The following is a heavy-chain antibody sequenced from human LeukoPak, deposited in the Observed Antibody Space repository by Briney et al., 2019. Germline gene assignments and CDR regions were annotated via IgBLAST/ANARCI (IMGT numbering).Heavy chain of an antibody. D-gene: IGHD2-15*01. Sequence: SQTLSLTCTVSGGSISSGSYYWSWLRQPAGKGLEWIGRIYTSGSTNYNPSLKSRVTISVDTSKNQFSLKLSSVTAADTAVYYCAREGEGYCSGGSCYGFDYWGQGTLVTVSS. J-gene: IGHJ4*02. V-gene: IGHV4-61*02. CDR2: IYTSGST. CDR3: AREGEGYCSGGSCYGFDY. CDR1: GGSISSGSYY.